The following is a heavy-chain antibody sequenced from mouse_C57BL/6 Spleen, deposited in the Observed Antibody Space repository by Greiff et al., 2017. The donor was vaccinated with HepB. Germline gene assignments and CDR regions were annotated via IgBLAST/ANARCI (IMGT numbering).Heavy chain of an antibody. J-gene: IGHJ2*01. CDR2: INPGSGGT. CDR3: ARGRDYYAPGYFDY. Sequence: VMLVESGAELVRPGTSVKVSCKASGYAFTNYLIEWVKQRPGQGLEWIGVINPGSGGTNYNEKFKGKATLTADKSSSTAYMQLSSLTSEDSAVYFCARGRDYYAPGYFDYWGQGTTLTVSS. V-gene: IGHV1-54*01. D-gene: IGHD1-1*01. CDR1: GYAFTNYL.